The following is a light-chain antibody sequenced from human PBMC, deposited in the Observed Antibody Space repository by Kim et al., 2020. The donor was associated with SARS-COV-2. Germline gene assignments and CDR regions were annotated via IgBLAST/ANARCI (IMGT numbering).Light chain of an antibody. CDR2: DVS. CDR1: SSDIGGYNY. Sequence: QSALTQPASVSGSPGQSITISCTGTSSDIGGYNYVSWYQQHPGKAPTLMISDVSNRPAGVSHRFSGTKSGNTASLTISGLQAEDEAEYYCSSYSSSGTYLVFGGGTQLTVL. V-gene: IGLV2-14*03. CDR3: SSYSSSGTYLV. J-gene: IGLJ3*02.